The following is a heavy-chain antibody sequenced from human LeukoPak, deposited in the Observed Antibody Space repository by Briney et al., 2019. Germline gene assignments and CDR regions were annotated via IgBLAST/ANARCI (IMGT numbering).Heavy chain of an antibody. Sequence: TGGSLRLSCAASGFAFSSYSMNWVRQAPGKGLEWVSFVSSSSSTIYYADSVKGRFTISRDNAKNSLYLQRNSLRAEDTAVYYCARDLTRSIADWGQGTRVCVSS. V-gene: IGHV3-48*01. D-gene: IGHD6-6*01. CDR1: GFAFSSYS. CDR3: ARDLTRSIAD. CDR2: VSSSSSTI. J-gene: IGHJ4*02.